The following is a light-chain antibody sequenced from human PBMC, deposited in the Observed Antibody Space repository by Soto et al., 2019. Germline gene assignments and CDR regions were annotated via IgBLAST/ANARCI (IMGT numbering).Light chain of an antibody. CDR1: QGIGNY. V-gene: IGKV1-27*01. J-gene: IGKJ1*01. CDR2: DTS. CDR3: LKYYTAPET. Sequence: DIQMTQSPSSLSASVGDRVTITCRASQGIGNYLAWYQQKPGKVPKNLIYDTSTLQSGVPSRFSGSRSGTDFTLTISSLQSEDVASYYWLKYYTAPETFGQGTKVEIK.